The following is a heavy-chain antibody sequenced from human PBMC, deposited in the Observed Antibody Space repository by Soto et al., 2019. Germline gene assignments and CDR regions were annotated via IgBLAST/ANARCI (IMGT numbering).Heavy chain of an antibody. CDR2: TYSGGST. V-gene: IGHV3-66*01. CDR1: GFTVSSNY. Sequence: EVQLVESGGGLVQPGGSLRLSCAASGFTVSSNYMSWVRQAPGKGLEWVSVTYSGGSTYYADSVKGRFTISRDNSKNTLYLQMNSLRAEDTAVYYCAREVLSSTSWKYDYWGQGTLVTVSS. CDR3: AREVLSSTSWKYDY. J-gene: IGHJ4*02. D-gene: IGHD2-2*01.